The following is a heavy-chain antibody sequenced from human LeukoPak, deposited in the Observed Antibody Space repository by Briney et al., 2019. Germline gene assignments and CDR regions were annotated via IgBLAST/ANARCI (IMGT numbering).Heavy chain of an antibody. V-gene: IGHV4-59*08. CDR2: IYYSGST. Sequence: PSETLSLTCTVSGGSISSYYWSWIRQPPGKGLEWIGYIYYSGSTNYNPSLKRRVTISVDTSKNQFSLKLSSVTAADTDVYYCARGLPKYDAFDIWGQGTIVTVSS. J-gene: IGHJ3*02. D-gene: IGHD3-16*01. CDR1: GGSISSYY. CDR3: ARGLPKYDAFDI.